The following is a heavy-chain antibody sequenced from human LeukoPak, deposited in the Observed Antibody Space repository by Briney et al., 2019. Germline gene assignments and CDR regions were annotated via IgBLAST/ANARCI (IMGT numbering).Heavy chain of an antibody. V-gene: IGHV4-39*07. J-gene: IGHJ4*02. CDR2: IYYSGST. Sequence: PSETLSLTCTVSGGSISSSSYYWGWIRQPPGKGLECIGSIYYSGSTYYNPSLKSRVTISVDTSKNQFSLKLSSVTAADTVVYYCARGSSGYYYVSDYWGQGTLVTVSS. D-gene: IGHD3-22*01. CDR3: ARGSSGYYYVSDY. CDR1: GGSISSSSYY.